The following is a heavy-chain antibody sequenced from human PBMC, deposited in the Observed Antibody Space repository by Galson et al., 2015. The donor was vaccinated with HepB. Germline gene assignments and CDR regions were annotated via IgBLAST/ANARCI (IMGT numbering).Heavy chain of an antibody. CDR1: GFTFSSYG. CDR2: ISYDGSNK. V-gene: IGHV3-30*03. CDR3: ARSRWVGSSWYKENYYYGMDV. J-gene: IGHJ6*02. D-gene: IGHD6-13*01. Sequence: SLRLSCAASGFTFSSYGMHWVRQAPGKGLEWVAVISYDGSNKYYADSVKGRFTISRDNSKNTLYLQMNSLRAEDTAVYYCARSRWVGSSWYKENYYYGMDVWGQGTTVTVSS.